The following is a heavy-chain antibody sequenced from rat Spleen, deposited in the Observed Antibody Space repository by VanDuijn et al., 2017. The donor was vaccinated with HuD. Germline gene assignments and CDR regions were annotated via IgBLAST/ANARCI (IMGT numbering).Heavy chain of an antibody. V-gene: IGHV5-46*01. CDR3: TRGRVYFGYTGFEY. CDR1: GFTSTSFP. J-gene: IGHJ2*01. D-gene: IGHD4-3*01. CDR2: ISASGGST. Sequence: EVQLVESGGGFVQPGRSMKLSCAASGFTSTSFPVAWVRQAPTKGLEWVATISASGGSTYFRDSVKGRFTISRDVTKTTLYLQMSSLRSEDTATYYCTRGRVYFGYTGFEYWGQGVMVTVSS.